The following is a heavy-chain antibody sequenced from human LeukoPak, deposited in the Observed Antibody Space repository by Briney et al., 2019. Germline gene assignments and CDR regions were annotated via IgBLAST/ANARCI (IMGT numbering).Heavy chain of an antibody. CDR2: INGDGSST. CDR3: ASDPVEMATAYYFDY. CDR1: GFTFRGYW. Sequence: PGGSLRLSCAASGFTFRGYWMHWVRQAPGKGLVWVSRINGDGSSTSYADSGKGRFTISRDNAKNTLYLQMNSLRAEDTAVYYCASDPVEMATAYYFDYWGQGTLVTVSS. J-gene: IGHJ4*02. V-gene: IGHV3-74*01. D-gene: IGHD5-24*01.